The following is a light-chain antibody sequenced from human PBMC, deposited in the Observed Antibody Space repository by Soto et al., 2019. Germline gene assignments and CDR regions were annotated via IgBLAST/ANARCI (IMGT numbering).Light chain of an antibody. CDR2: KAS. CDR3: QQYNSYWT. J-gene: IGKJ1*01. Sequence: DITMTQSPSTLSASVGDRVTITCRASQSISSWLAWYQQKPGKAPKLLIYKASSLESGVPSRFGGSGSGTEFTLTISSLQPDDFATYYCQQYNSYWTFGQGTKVDI. V-gene: IGKV1-5*03. CDR1: QSISSW.